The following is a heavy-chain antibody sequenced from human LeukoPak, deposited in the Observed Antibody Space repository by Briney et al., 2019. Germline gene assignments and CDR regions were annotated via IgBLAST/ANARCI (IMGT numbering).Heavy chain of an antibody. CDR2: IYSGGST. CDR1: GFTFSDYY. D-gene: IGHD3-22*01. V-gene: IGHV3-66*01. CDR3: ARDPSSGRTVFDP. Sequence: GGSLRLSCAASGFTFSDYYMTWVRQAPGKGLEWVSLIYSGGSTYYADSVKGRFTISRDNSKNTLYLQMNSLRAEDTAVYYCARDPSSGRTVFDPWGQGTLVTVSS. J-gene: IGHJ5*02.